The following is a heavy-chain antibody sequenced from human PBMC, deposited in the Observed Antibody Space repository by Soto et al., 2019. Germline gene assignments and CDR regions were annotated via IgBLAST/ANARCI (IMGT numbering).Heavy chain of an antibody. V-gene: IGHV5-51*01. Sequence: PGESLKISCESSGYTFANYWIGWVRQVPGKGLEWVAIIYPSDSRTIYSPSFQGQVTTSDVKMNSPGYQQWTSLKGADTGIYYCSKCKYTSSLRCLQDWGQGTPVTVSS. CDR3: SKCKYTSSLRCLQD. CDR1: GYTFANYW. J-gene: IGHJ1*01. D-gene: IGHD3-16*01. CDR2: IYPSDSRT.